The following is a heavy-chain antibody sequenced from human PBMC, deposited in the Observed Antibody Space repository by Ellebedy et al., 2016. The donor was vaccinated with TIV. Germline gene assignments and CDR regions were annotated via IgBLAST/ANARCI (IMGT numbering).Heavy chain of an antibody. CDR2: TYYRSKWHS. CDR3: AGGSRLSV. D-gene: IGHD2/OR15-2a*01. Sequence: SETLSLXXAISGDSVSSNSAAWSWIRQSPSRGLEWLGRTYYRSKWHSDYAVSVESRISINPDTSKNQFSLQLNSVILEDTAVYYCAGGSRLSVWGRGTLVTVSS. V-gene: IGHV6-1*01. J-gene: IGHJ4*02. CDR1: GDSVSSNSAA.